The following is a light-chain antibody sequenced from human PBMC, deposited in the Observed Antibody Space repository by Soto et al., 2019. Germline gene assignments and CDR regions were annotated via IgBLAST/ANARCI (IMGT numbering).Light chain of an antibody. CDR1: QSVSTD. V-gene: IGKV3-15*01. Sequence: EIVMTQSPATLSVSPGESATLSCRASQSVSTDLAWYQQKPGQAPRLLIYGASTRATGTPARFSGSGSGTEFILTISSLQSEDFAVYYCQQYNNWPWTFGQGTKVDIK. CDR2: GAS. J-gene: IGKJ1*01. CDR3: QQYNNWPWT.